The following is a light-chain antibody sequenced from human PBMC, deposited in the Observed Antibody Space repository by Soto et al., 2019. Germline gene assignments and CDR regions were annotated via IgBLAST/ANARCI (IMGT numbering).Light chain of an antibody. J-gene: IGKJ2*01. CDR1: QAVNTR. CDR2: LAS. V-gene: IGKV3D-11*01. Sequence: EIVLTQSPATLSSFPGDRVTLSCRASQAVNTRLAWYQHKPGQAPRLLIYLASNRAAGVPARFSGSGSGTDFTLTISNVEPEDFATYYCHQSYSSLVYTFGPGTKLEIK. CDR3: HQSYSSLVYT.